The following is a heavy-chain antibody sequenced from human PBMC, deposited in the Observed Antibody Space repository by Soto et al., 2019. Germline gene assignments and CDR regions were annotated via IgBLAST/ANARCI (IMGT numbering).Heavy chain of an antibody. CDR2: IFSNDEK. D-gene: IGHD6-13*01. CDR3: ASTYSTSWYWFDP. J-gene: IGHJ5*02. Sequence: VSGPTLVNPTETLTLTCTVSGFSLSNAGLGVSWIRQPPGKALEWLAHIFSNDEKSYSTSLKSRLTISKDTSKSQVVLIMTNMDPVDTATYYCASTYSTSWYWFDPWGQGTLVTVS. V-gene: IGHV2-26*04. CDR1: GFSLSNAGLG.